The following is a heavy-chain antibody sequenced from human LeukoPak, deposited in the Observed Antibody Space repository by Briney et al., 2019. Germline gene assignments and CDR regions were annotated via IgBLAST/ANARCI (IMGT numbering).Heavy chain of an antibody. Sequence: SQTLSLTCTVSGGSISSGSYYWSWIRQPAGKGLEWIGRIYTSGSTNYNPSLKSRVTISVDTSKNQFSLKLSSVTAADTAVYYCAREGRCSGGSCYTPAIGVDYWGQGTLVTVSS. V-gene: IGHV4-61*02. CDR1: GGSISSGSYY. CDR3: AREGRCSGGSCYTPAIGVDY. J-gene: IGHJ4*02. CDR2: IYTSGST. D-gene: IGHD2-15*01.